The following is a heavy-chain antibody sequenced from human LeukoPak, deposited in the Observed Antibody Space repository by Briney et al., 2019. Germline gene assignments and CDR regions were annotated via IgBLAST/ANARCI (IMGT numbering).Heavy chain of an antibody. CDR3: AKDRPCTTCSPSDY. CDR2: ISSVGGNT. D-gene: IGHD2-2*01. V-gene: IGHV3-23*01. Sequence: SGGSLSLSGAASGLTFRSSAMSWVRQAPGKGLEWVSSISSVGGNTYYADSVKGRFTISRDNSKSTLSLQMNSLRAEDTAVYYCAKDRPCTTCSPSDYWGQGTLVTVSS. J-gene: IGHJ4*02. CDR1: GLTFRSSA.